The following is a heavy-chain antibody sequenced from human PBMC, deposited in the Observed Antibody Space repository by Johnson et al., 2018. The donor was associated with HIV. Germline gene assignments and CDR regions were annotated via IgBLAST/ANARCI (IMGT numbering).Heavy chain of an antibody. CDR1: GFTVSSNY. CDR2: IGTAGDT. D-gene: IGHD3-16*02. V-gene: IGHV3-13*01. Sequence: VLLVESGGGVVQPGGSLRLSCAASGFTVSSNYMSWVRQPTGKGLEWVSEIGTAGDTYYPGSVKGRFTISRENARNSLYLQLNSLKTEDTAVYYCTSNWYYDHVWGTYRSDAFDIWGQGTMVTVSS. J-gene: IGHJ3*02. CDR3: TSNWYYDHVWGTYRSDAFDI.